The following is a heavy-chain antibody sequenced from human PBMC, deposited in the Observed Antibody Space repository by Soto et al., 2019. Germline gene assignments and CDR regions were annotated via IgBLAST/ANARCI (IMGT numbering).Heavy chain of an antibody. D-gene: IGHD3-3*01. CDR2: MNPNSGNT. CDR3: ARKYHDFWSGYWTYYYYYGMDV. J-gene: IGHJ6*02. CDR1: GYTFTSYD. V-gene: IGHV1-8*01. Sequence: EASVKVSCKASGYTFTSYDINWVRQATGQGLEWMGWMNPNSGNTGYAQKFQGRVTMTRNTSISTAYMELSSLRSEDTAVYYCARKYHDFWSGYWTYYYYYGMDVWGQGTTVTVYS.